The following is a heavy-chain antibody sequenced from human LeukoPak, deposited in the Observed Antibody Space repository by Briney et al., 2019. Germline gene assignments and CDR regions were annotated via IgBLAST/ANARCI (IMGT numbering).Heavy chain of an antibody. D-gene: IGHD3-22*01. CDR2: INHSGST. Sequence: PSETLSLTCAVYGGSFSGYYWSWIRQPPGKGLEWMGEINHSGSTNYNPSLKSRVTISVDTSKNQFSLKLSSVTAADTAVYYCARGQSPYGDSSGYYDYWGQGTLVTVSS. CDR1: GGSFSGYY. CDR3: ARGQSPYGDSSGYYDY. J-gene: IGHJ4*02. V-gene: IGHV4-34*01.